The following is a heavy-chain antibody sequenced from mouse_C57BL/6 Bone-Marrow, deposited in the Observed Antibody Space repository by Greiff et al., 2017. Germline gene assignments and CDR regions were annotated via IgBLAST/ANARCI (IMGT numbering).Heavy chain of an antibody. V-gene: IGHV1-81*01. CDR3: GGGGYYEGAWFAY. J-gene: IGHJ3*01. D-gene: IGHD2-3*01. Sequence: QVQLKESGAELARPGASVKLSCKASGYTFTSYGISWVKQRTGQGLEWIGEIYPRSGNTYYNEKFKGKATLTADKSSSTAYMALRSLTSEDSAVYFCGGGGYYEGAWFAYWGQGTLVTVSA. CDR1: GYTFTSYG. CDR2: IYPRSGNT.